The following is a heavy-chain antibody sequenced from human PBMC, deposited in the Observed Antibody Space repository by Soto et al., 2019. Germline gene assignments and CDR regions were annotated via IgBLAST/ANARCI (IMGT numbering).Heavy chain of an antibody. Sequence: EVQLVQSGAEVKKPGESLRISCKGSGYSFTSYWISWVRQMPGKGLEWMGRIDPSDSYTNYSPSFQGHVTISADKSISTAYLQWSSLKASDTAMYYCARDLGGISVAGTNRADYWGQGTLVTVSS. D-gene: IGHD6-19*01. CDR1: GYSFTSYW. J-gene: IGHJ4*02. V-gene: IGHV5-10-1*03. CDR2: IDPSDSYT. CDR3: ARDLGGISVAGTNRADY.